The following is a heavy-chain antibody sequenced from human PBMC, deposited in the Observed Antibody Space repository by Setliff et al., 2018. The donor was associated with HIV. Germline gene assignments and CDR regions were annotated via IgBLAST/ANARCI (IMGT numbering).Heavy chain of an antibody. V-gene: IGHV4-61*02. Sequence: SETLSLTCTVSGGSISSGSYYWSWIRQPAGKGLEWIGRIYTSGSTNYNPSLKSRVTISVDTSKNQFSLKLSSVTAADTAVYYCARGRGIAVAGAGFDYWGQGTQVTVSS. CDR2: IYTSGST. J-gene: IGHJ4*02. CDR1: GGSISSGSYY. CDR3: ARGRGIAVAGAGFDY. D-gene: IGHD6-19*01.